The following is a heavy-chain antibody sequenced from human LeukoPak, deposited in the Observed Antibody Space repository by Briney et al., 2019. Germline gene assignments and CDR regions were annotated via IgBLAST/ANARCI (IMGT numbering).Heavy chain of an antibody. J-gene: IGHJ5*02. D-gene: IGHD2-2*01. CDR1: GGSFSGYY. Sequence: PSETLSLTCAVCGGSFSGYYWSWIRQPPGKGLEWIGEINHSGSTNYNPSLKSRVTISVDTSKNQFSLKLSSVTAADTAVYYCARNPLRLGYCSSTSCRNWFDPWGQGTLVTVSS. CDR2: INHSGST. CDR3: ARNPLRLGYCSSTSCRNWFDP. V-gene: IGHV4-34*01.